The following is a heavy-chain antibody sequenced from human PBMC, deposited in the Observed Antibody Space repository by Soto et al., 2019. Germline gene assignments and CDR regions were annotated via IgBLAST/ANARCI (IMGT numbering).Heavy chain of an antibody. CDR1: GFTFSSYG. CDR3: AKLEGGSWDAFDI. CDR2: ISYDGSNK. J-gene: IGHJ3*02. V-gene: IGHV3-30*18. D-gene: IGHD2-15*01. Sequence: GGSLRLSCAASGFTFSSYGMHWVRQAPGKGLEWVAVISYDGSNKYYADSVKGRFTISRDNSKNTLYLQMNSLRAEDTAVYYCAKLEGGSWDAFDIWGQGTMVTVSS.